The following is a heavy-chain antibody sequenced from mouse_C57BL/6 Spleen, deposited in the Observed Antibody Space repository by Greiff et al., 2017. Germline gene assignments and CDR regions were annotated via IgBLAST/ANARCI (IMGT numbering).Heavy chain of an antibody. CDR1: GYTFTDYE. J-gene: IGHJ3*01. CDR2: IDPDTGGN. Sequence: QVHVKQSGAELVRPGASVTLSCKASGYTFTDYEMHWVKQTPVHGLEWIGAIDPDTGGNDYNQKFKGKAILTAGKASSTAYMELRSLTSEDSAVYYWTRPYGSSYGGFSYWGQGTLVTFSA. CDR3: TRPYGSSYGGFSY. V-gene: IGHV1-15*01. D-gene: IGHD1-1*01.